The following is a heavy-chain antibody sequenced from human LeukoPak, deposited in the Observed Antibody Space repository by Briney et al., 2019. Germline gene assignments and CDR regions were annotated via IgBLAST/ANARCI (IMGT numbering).Heavy chain of an antibody. J-gene: IGHJ6*04. Sequence: ASVKVSCKASGYTLTELSMHWVRQAPGKGLEWMGGFDPEDGETIYAQKFQGRVTMTEDTSTDTAYMELSSLRSEDTAVYYCATDSIAAAGTWGYYYYGMDVWGKGTTVTVSS. CDR1: GYTLTELS. V-gene: IGHV1-24*01. D-gene: IGHD6-13*01. CDR2: FDPEDGET. CDR3: ATDSIAAAGTWGYYYYGMDV.